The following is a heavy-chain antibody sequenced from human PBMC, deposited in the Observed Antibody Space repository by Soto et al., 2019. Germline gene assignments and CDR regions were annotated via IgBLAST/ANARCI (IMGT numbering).Heavy chain of an antibody. D-gene: IGHD3-16*01. V-gene: IGHV3-7*04. J-gene: IGHJ4*02. CDR1: GFTLSGYW. CDR2: INKDGSDP. Sequence: EVQLVESGGGLVQPGGSLRLTCAASGFTLSGYWMSWVRQAPGKGLEWVANINKDGSDPRYVDSVKGRFTISRDNGKNSLYFQMDSHGGEGTAGYYFGGGGGSFDQWGQGTLVTVSS. CDR3: GGGGGSFDQ.